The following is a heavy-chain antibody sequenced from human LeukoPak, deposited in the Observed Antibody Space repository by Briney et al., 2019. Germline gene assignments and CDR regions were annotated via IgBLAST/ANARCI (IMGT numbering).Heavy chain of an antibody. V-gene: IGHV3-20*01. CDR2: INWNGGST. CDR3: ARRYCSGGSCYGAAGPVDY. D-gene: IGHD2-15*01. J-gene: IGHJ4*02. CDR1: GFTFDDYG. Sequence: PGGSLRLSCAASGFTFDDYGMSWVRQAPGKGLEWVSGINWNGGSTGYADSVKGRFTISRDNAKNSLYLQMNSLRAEDTDLYHCARRYCSGGSCYGAAGPVDYWGQGTLVTVSS.